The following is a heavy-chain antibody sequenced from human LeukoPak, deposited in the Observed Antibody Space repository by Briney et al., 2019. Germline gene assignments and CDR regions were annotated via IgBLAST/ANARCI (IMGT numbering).Heavy chain of an antibody. V-gene: IGHV3-23*01. J-gene: IGHJ6*03. CDR2: ISGSGGST. CDR1: GFTFSSYA. D-gene: IGHD6-19*01. CDR3: AKDHRIAVASDSYYYYYMDV. Sequence: GGSLRLSCVASGFTFSSYAMSWVRQAPGKGLEWVSAISGSGGSTYYADSVKGRFTISRDNSKNTLYLQMNSLRAEDTAVYYCAKDHRIAVASDSYYYYYMDVWGKGTTVTVSS.